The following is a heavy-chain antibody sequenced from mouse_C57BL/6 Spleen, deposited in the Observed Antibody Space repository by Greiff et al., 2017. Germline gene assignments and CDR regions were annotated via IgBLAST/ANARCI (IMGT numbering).Heavy chain of an antibody. Sequence: QVQLQQPGAELVKPGASVKLSCKASGYTFTSYWMQWVKQRPGQGLEWIGEIDPSDSYTNYNQKFKGKATLTVDTSSSTAYMQRSSLTSEDSAVYYCARRDVVTIKVDYWGQGTSVTVSS. CDR3: ARRDVVTIKVDY. J-gene: IGHJ4*01. CDR2: IDPSDSYT. CDR1: GYTFTSYW. D-gene: IGHD2-12*01. V-gene: IGHV1-50*01.